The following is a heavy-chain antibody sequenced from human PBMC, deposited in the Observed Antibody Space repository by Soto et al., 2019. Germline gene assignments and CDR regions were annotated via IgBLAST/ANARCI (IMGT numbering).Heavy chain of an antibody. J-gene: IGHJ4*02. D-gene: IGHD1-7*01. V-gene: IGHV4-61*03. CDR1: GGSVSSGNYF. CDR2: TFNSEST. CDR3: ARLGNYEGVY. Sequence: PSETLSLTCTVSGGSVSSGNYFWSWIRRPPGKGLEWIGHTFNSESTKYSPSLKSRATISVDTSRNHFSLNLDSVTPADAAVYYCARLGNYEGVYWGQGAQVTVSS.